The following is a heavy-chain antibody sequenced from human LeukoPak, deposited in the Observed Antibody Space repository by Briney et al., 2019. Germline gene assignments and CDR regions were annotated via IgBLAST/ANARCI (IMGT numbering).Heavy chain of an antibody. Sequence: GGSLRLSCAASGFTFRTYCMHWVRQAPGKGLVWVSRINSDGSSTYNADSVKGRFTISRDNAKNTLYLQMNSLRAEDTAVYYCASFYDYYCICYLLRDYWGQGTLVTVSS. CDR3: ASFYDYYCICYLLRDY. CDR2: INSDGSST. D-gene: IGHD3-22*01. V-gene: IGHV3-74*01. CDR1: GFTFRTYC. J-gene: IGHJ4*02.